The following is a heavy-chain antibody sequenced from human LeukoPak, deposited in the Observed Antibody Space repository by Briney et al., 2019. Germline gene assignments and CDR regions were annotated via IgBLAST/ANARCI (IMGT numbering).Heavy chain of an antibody. CDR1: GFTFSSYA. D-gene: IGHD4-17*01. V-gene: IGHV3-30-3*01. CDR2: ISYDGSNK. CDR3: ARVGDYGDYGFDY. J-gene: IGHJ4*02. Sequence: GGSLRLSCAASGFTFSSYAMHWVRQAPGKGLEWVAVISYDGSNKYYADSVKGRFTISRDNSKNTLYLQMNSLRAEDTAVYYCARVGDYGDYGFDYWGQGTLVTVSS.